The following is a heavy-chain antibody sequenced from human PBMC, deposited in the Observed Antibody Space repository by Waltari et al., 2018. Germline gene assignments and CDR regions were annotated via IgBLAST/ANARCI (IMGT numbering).Heavy chain of an antibody. CDR1: GLTSSHNY. CDR3: AKGGLRYFDY. CDR2: ISNSGSHT. D-gene: IGHD1-20*01. V-gene: IGHV3-11*06. J-gene: IGHJ4*02. Sequence: QVVLVESGGGLVKPGESLRLSCATPGLTSSHNYMSWIRQAPGKGLGWVSYISNSGSHTNYADSVKGRFTISRDNVRKSLYLQMNSLRAEDTAVYFCAKGGLRYFDYWGQGTLVSVSS.